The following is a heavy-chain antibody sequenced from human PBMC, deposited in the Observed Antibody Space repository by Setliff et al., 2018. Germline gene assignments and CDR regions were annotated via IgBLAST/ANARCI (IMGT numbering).Heavy chain of an antibody. CDR1: GYTLSKYY. Sequence: ASVKVSCKASGYTLSKYYMHWVRQAPGQGLEWMGIINPSGGLTKYAQKFQGRVTMTSDTSTSTVYMEVSSLRSEDTAVYYCARDRYYNSWSGTSITAPHDALDIWGQGTMVTVSS. D-gene: IGHD3-3*01. V-gene: IGHV1-46*03. J-gene: IGHJ3*02. CDR2: INPSGGLT. CDR3: ARDRYYNSWSGTSITAPHDALDI.